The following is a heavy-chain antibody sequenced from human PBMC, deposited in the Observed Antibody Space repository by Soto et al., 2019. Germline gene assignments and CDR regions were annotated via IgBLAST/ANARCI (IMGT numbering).Heavy chain of an antibody. CDR1: GFTFSSYG. Sequence: VQLVESGGGVVQPGRSLRLSCAASGFTFSSYGMHWVRQAPGKGLEWVAVISYDGSNKYYADSVKGRFTISRDNSKNTLYLQMNSLRAEDTAVYYCAKDRVLGGYYYYYGMDVWGQGTTVTVSS. CDR3: AKDRVLGGYYYYYGMDV. CDR2: ISYDGSNK. D-gene: IGHD3-16*01. J-gene: IGHJ6*02. V-gene: IGHV3-30*18.